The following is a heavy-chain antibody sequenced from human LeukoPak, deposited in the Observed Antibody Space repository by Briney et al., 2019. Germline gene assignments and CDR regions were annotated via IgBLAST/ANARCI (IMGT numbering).Heavy chain of an antibody. CDR1: GFTFSSYA. Sequence: GGSLRLSCAASGFTFSSYAMSWVRQAPGKGLEWVSAISGSGGSKYYADSVKGRFTISRDNSKNTLYLQMNSLRAEDTAVYYCAKVPSAASYVVGFFDYWGQGTLVTVSS. J-gene: IGHJ4*02. D-gene: IGHD2-15*01. V-gene: IGHV3-23*01. CDR3: AKVPSAASYVVGFFDY. CDR2: ISGSGGSK.